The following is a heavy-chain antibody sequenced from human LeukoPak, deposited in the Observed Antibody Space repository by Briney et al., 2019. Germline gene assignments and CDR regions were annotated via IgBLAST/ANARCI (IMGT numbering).Heavy chain of an antibody. V-gene: IGHV1-18*01. J-gene: IGHJ3*02. D-gene: IGHD3-10*01. CDR3: ARGLFYYGSGSSHDAFDI. CDR2: ISGYNGKT. CDR1: GYTFTSYG. Sequence: ASVKVSCKASGYTFTSYGICWVRQAPGQGLEWMGWISGYNGKTKYAQKFQGRVTMTTDTSTSTAYMELRSLRSDDTAVYYCARGLFYYGSGSSHDAFDIWGQGTMVTVSS.